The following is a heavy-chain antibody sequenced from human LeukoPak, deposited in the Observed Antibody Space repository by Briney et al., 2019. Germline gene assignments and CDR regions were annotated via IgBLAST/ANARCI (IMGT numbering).Heavy chain of an antibody. CDR1: GGSISSSPYY. CDR3: ARPTTGPATQGYDS. J-gene: IGHJ4*02. D-gene: IGHD1-1*01. CDR2: IYYRGNT. Sequence: PSETLSLTCTVSGGSISSSPYYWAWIRQPPGRGLEWFGSIYYRGNTYHNPSLKNRVTISVDTSKNQFSLGVISVTAADTAVYFCARPTTGPATQGYDSWGQGILVTVAS. V-gene: IGHV4-39*01.